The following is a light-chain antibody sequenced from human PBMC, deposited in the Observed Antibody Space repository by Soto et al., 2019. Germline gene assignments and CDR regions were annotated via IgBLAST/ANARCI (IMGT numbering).Light chain of an antibody. J-gene: IGKJ3*01. CDR3: QQYGSSPPLT. CDR1: QNVSSSY. V-gene: IGKV3-20*01. CDR2: GAS. Sequence: EIVLTQSPGTLSLSPGERATLSCRASQNVSSSYLAWYQQKPGQAPRLLIYGASSRATGIPDRFSGSGSGTDFTLTISRLEPEDFAVYYCQQYGSSPPLTFGPGTKVDIK.